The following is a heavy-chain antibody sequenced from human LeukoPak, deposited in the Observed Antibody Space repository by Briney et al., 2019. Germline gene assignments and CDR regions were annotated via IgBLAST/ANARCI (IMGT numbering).Heavy chain of an antibody. CDR2: INHSGST. J-gene: IGHJ5*02. CDR1: GGSFSGYY. Sequence: SETLSLTCAVHGGSFSGYYWSWIRQPPGKGLEWIGEINHSGSTNYNPSLKSRVTISVDTSKNQFSLKLSSVTAADTAVYYCARDVPGIAAAGTFWFDPWAREPWSPSPQ. CDR3: ARDVPGIAAAGTFWFDP. V-gene: IGHV4-34*01. D-gene: IGHD6-13*01.